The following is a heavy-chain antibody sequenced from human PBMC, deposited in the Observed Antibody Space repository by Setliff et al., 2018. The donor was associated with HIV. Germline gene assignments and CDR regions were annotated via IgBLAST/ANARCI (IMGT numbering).Heavy chain of an antibody. J-gene: IGHJ3*02. CDR1: GFAFESYA. D-gene: IGHD3-16*01. Sequence: GGSLRLSCTASGFAFESYAMHWVRQAPGKGLGWVSGISWSSGNIVYADSVKVRFTISRDNAKNTLYLQMNSLRVEDTAFYYCVKDYAHLYAFDIWGQGTMVTVSS. CDR3: VKDYAHLYAFDI. CDR2: ISWSSGNI. V-gene: IGHV3-9*01.